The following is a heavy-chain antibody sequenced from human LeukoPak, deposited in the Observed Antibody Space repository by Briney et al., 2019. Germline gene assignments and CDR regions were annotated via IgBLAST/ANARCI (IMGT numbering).Heavy chain of an antibody. J-gene: IGHJ3*02. CDR3: ARLLNNDNSGDPDTFDM. D-gene: IGHD3-22*01. Sequence: PSETLSLTCSVSGGSISRHYWSWIRQPLGKGLEWIGYISYSGSTKYNPSFQSRVTLSLDTSKTHFSLKLTSVTAADTAVYYCARLLNNDNSGDPDTFDMWGPGTMVTVSS. V-gene: IGHV4-59*08. CDR1: GGSISRHY. CDR2: ISYSGST.